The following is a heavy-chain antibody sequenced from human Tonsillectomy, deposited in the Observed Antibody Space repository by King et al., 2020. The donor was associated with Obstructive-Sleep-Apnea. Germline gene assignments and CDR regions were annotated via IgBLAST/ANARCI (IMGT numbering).Heavy chain of an antibody. D-gene: IGHD2-15*01. V-gene: IGHV2-26*01. CDR3: ARISRGYCSGGSCYHGYYYYGMDV. CDR2: IFSNDEK. J-gene: IGHJ6*02. Sequence: QLTLKESGPVLVKPTETLTLTCTVSGFSLSNGRMGVSWIRQPPGKALEWLAHIFSNDEKSYRTSLKSRLTISKDTSKSQVVLSMTNMDPVDTATYYCARISRGYCSGGSCYHGYYYYGMDVWGQGTTVTVSS. CDR1: GFSLSNGRMG.